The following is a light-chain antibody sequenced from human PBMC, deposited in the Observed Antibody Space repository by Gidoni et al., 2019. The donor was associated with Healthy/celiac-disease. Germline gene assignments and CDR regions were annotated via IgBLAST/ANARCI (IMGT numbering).Light chain of an antibody. J-gene: IGKJ1*01. CDR2: AAS. CDR3: LQDYNYPPT. V-gene: IGKV1-6*01. Sequence: AIPITQSPSSLSASVGDRVTITCRASQGIRNDLGWYQQKPGKAPKLLIYAASSLQSGVPSRFSGSGSGTDFTLTISSLQPEDFATYYCLQDYNYPPTFGQXTKVEIK. CDR1: QGIRND.